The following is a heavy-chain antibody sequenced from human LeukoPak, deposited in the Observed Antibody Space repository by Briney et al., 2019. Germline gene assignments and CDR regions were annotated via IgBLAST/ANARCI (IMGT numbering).Heavy chain of an antibody. D-gene: IGHD3-3*01. CDR3: ARGGNGVVGYYYYGMDV. CDR1: GGSISSYY. V-gene: IGHV4-4*07. Sequence: PSETLSLTCAVSGGSISSYYWSWIRQPAGKGLEWIGRIYTSGSTNYNPSLKSRVTMSVDTSKNQFSLKLSSVTAADTAVYYCARGGNGVVGYYYYGMDVWGQGTTVTVSS. J-gene: IGHJ6*02. CDR2: IYTSGST.